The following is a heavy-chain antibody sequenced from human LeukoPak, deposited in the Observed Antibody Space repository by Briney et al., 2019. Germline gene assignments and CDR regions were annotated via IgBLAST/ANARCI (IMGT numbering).Heavy chain of an antibody. D-gene: IGHD2-2*01. CDR3: ARDSGTSCCRTCYYYYVDV. V-gene: IGHV1-18*01. CDR2: ISAYNGNT. J-gene: IGHJ6*03. Sequence: ASVKVSCKASGYTFTSYGISWVRQAPGQGLEWMGWISAYNGNTNYAQKLQGRVTMTTDTSTSTAYMELRSLRSDDTAVYYCARDSGTSCCRTCYYYYVDVWGKGTTVTVSS. CDR1: GYTFTSYG.